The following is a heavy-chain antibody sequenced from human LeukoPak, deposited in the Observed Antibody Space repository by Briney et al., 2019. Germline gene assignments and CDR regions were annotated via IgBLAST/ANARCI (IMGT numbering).Heavy chain of an antibody. V-gene: IGHV1-69*06. CDR1: GGTFSSYA. Sequence: SVKVSCKASGGTFSSYAISWVRQAPGQGLEWMGGIIPIFGTANYAQKFQGRVTITADKSTSTAYMELSSLRSEDTAVYYCARDTGSIAARPFPYFDYWGQGTLVTVSS. J-gene: IGHJ4*02. CDR2: IIPIFGTA. D-gene: IGHD6-6*01. CDR3: ARDTGSIAARPFPYFDY.